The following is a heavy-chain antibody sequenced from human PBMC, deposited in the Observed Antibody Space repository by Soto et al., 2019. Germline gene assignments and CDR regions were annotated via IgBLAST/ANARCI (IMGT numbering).Heavy chain of an antibody. CDR1: GGSISSYY. V-gene: IGHV4-59*01. CDR3: ARDPSDHYYGSGSDNWFDP. D-gene: IGHD3-10*01. CDR2: IYYSGST. J-gene: IGHJ5*02. Sequence: SETLSLTCTVSGGSISSYYWSWIRQPPGKGLEWIGYIYYSGSTNYNPSLKSRVTISVETSKNQFSLKLSSVTAADTAVYYCARDPSDHYYGSGSDNWFDPWGQGTLVTVSS.